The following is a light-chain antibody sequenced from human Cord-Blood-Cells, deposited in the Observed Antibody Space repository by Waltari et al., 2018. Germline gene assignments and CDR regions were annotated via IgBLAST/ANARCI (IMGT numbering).Light chain of an antibody. CDR2: DVS. Sequence: QSALTQPRPVSGSTGRSVTISCTGTSSDVGCYNYVSWYQQPPGKAPKLMIYDVSKRPSGVPDRFSGSKSGNTASLTISGLQAEDEADYYCCSYAGSYTWVFGGGTKLTVL. CDR1: SSDVGCYNY. CDR3: CSYAGSYTWV. J-gene: IGLJ3*02. V-gene: IGLV2-11*01.